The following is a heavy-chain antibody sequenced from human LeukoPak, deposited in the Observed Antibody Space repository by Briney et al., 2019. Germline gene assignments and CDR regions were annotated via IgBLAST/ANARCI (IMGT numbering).Heavy chain of an antibody. D-gene: IGHD2-15*01. CDR3: ARARGSWDFDY. CDR1: GGSISSGGYY. Sequence: PSQTLSLTCTVSGGSISSGGYYWSWIRQPPGKGLEWIGYIYHSGSTYYNPSLRSRVTISVDRSKNQFSLKLSSVTAADTAVYYCARARGSWDFDYWGQGTLVTVSS. V-gene: IGHV4-30-2*01. CDR2: IYHSGST. J-gene: IGHJ4*02.